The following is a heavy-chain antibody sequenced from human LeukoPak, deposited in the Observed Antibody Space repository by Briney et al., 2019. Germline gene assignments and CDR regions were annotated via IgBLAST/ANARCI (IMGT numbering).Heavy chain of an antibody. D-gene: IGHD4-17*01. Sequence: GGSLTLPCTASGYTFRTNAILGSIRLPGRGGVGFSAIRAGGDTTVYADAVRGRFTISRDNSNNALYLQMNELRADDTAVYYCARDPNGDYIGAFDFWGQGTMVTVSS. CDR2: IRAGGDTT. V-gene: IGHV3-23*01. CDR1: GYTFRTNA. J-gene: IGHJ3*01. CDR3: ARDPNGDYIGAFDF.